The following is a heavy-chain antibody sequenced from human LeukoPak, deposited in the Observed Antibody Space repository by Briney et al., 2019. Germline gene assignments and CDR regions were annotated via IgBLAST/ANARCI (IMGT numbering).Heavy chain of an antibody. CDR3: AREHAAFHGFDI. V-gene: IGHV4-4*07. Sequence: SETLSLTCTVSGGSISSYHWSWIRQPAGKGLEWIGSIYTSGSTNYNPSLKSRVTMSVDTSKNQFSLKLSSVTAADTAVYYCAREHAAFHGFDIWGQGTMVTVSS. CDR2: IYTSGST. D-gene: IGHD6-25*01. CDR1: GGSISSYH. J-gene: IGHJ3*02.